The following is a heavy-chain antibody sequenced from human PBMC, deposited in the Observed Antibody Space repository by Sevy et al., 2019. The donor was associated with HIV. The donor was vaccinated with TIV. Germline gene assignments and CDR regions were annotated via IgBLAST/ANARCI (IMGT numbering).Heavy chain of an antibody. CDR1: GFTFSSYA. J-gene: IGHJ4*02. V-gene: IGHV3-30-3*01. CDR2: ISYDGSNK. Sequence: GGSLRLSCAASGFTFSSYAMHWVRQAPGKGLEWVAVISYDGSNKYYADSVKGRFTISRDNSKNTLYPQMNSLRAEDTAVYYCASDYSAMATIYTGVYLDYWGQGTLVTVSS. D-gene: IGHD5-12*01. CDR3: ASDYSAMATIYTGVYLDY.